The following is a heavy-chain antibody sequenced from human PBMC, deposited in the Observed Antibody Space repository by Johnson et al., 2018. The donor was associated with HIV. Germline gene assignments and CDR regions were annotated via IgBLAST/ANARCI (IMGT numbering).Heavy chain of an antibody. Sequence: QLVESGGGVVRPGGSLRLSCAASEFSVSSYYMTWVRQAPGKGLEWVSVISGNGGTTYYADSVKGRFTLSRDNSKNTLYLQMNSLRAEDTAVYYCARDTYCSGGSCYSNAFDIWGQGTMVTVSS. CDR3: ARDTYCSGGSCYSNAFDI. CDR1: EFSVSSYY. D-gene: IGHD2-15*01. V-gene: IGHV3-23*04. J-gene: IGHJ3*02. CDR2: ISGNGGTT.